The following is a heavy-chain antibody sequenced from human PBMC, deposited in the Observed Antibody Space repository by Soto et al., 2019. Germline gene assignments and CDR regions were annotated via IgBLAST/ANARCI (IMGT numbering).Heavy chain of an antibody. D-gene: IGHD2-2*01. V-gene: IGHV1-18*04. CDR1: GYTFTSYC. J-gene: IGHJ6*02. CDR2: ISAYNGNT. CDR3: ARDNYCSSTSCYYGYYYYGMDV. Sequence: ASVKVSCKASGYTFTSYCMSWVRQAPGQGLECMGWISAYNGNTNYAQKLQGRVTMTTDTSTSTAYMELRSLRSDDTAVYYCARDNYCSSTSCYYGYYYYGMDVWGQGTTVTVSS.